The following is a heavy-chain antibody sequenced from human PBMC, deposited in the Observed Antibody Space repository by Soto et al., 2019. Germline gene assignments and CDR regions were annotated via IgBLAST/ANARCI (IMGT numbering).Heavy chain of an antibody. CDR3: ARDEGYYYDSSGYWSGFDY. Sequence: GGSLRLSCAASGFTFSSYWMSWVRQAPGKGLEWVANIKQDGSEKYYVDSVKGRFTISRDNAKNSLYLQMNSLRAEDTAVYYCARDEGYYYDSSGYWSGFDYWGQGTLVTVSS. V-gene: IGHV3-7*05. CDR1: GFTFSSYW. CDR2: IKQDGSEK. D-gene: IGHD3-22*01. J-gene: IGHJ4*02.